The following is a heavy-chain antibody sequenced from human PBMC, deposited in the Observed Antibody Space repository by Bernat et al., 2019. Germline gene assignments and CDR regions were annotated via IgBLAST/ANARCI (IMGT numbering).Heavy chain of an antibody. CDR1: GYTLTELS. J-gene: IGHJ5*02. Sequence: GGGGKKRGAAGKVSCKVCGYTLTELSMHWVRQAPGKGLEWMGGFDPEDGETIYAQKFQGRVTMTEDTSTDTAYMELSSLRSEDTAVYYCATDGVYGGWFDPWGQGTLVTVSS. D-gene: IGHD2-8*01. CDR3: ATDGVYGGWFDP. V-gene: IGHV1-24*01. CDR2: FDPEDGET.